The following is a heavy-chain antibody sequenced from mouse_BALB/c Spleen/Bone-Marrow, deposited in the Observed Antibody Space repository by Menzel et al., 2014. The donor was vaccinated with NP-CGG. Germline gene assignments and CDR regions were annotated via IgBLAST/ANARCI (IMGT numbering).Heavy chain of an antibody. J-gene: IGHJ3*01. Sequence: EVQGVESAGDLVKPGGSLKLSCVASGFTLSTYGMSWVRQTPDKRLEWVATISSGVGSTYYPDSVKGRFTISRDNAKNTLYLQMSSLKSEDTAMYYCARQGATPWFAYWGQGTLVTVSA. D-gene: IGHD3-1*01. V-gene: IGHV5-6*01. CDR2: ISSGVGST. CDR3: ARQGATPWFAY. CDR1: GFTLSTYG.